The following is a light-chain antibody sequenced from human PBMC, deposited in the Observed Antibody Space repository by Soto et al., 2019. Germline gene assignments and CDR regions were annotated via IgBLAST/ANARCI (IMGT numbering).Light chain of an antibody. CDR2: MAS. Sequence: DIQMTQSASTLSASVGDRVTITWRASQTISMWLAWYQQKQGKAPELLIYMASNLKSGVPSRFSGSGYGTEFNLTISGLQADDFATYYCQQYNSYSWTFGQGTKVDIK. J-gene: IGKJ1*01. CDR1: QTISMW. V-gene: IGKV1-5*03. CDR3: QQYNSYSWT.